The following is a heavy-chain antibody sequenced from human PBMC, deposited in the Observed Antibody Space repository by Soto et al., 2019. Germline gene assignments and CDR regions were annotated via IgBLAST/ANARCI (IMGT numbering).Heavy chain of an antibody. Sequence: SETLSLTCSVSGAALNSGNYYWSWIRQVPGKGLEWIGHIYVTGAVDYNPSPRDRITISQDTSERQFSLNLRLVTAADTAVYYCARLRIATNNYKWFDPWGQGTLVTVSS. D-gene: IGHD2-21*01. CDR1: GAALNSGNYY. CDR3: ARLRIATNNYKWFDP. V-gene: IGHV4-31*03. J-gene: IGHJ5*02. CDR2: IYVTGAV.